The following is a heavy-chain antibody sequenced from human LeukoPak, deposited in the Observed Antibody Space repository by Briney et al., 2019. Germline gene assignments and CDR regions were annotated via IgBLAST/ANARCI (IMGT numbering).Heavy chain of an antibody. Sequence: GGSLRLSCAASGFTVSSNYMSWVRQAPGKGLERVSVIYSGGSTYYADSVKGRFTISRDNSKNTLYLQMNSLRAEDTAVYYCARPYGDYGLAMDYWGQGTLATVSS. V-gene: IGHV3-66*01. CDR1: GFTVSSNY. CDR3: ARPYGDYGLAMDY. D-gene: IGHD4-17*01. CDR2: IYSGGST. J-gene: IGHJ4*02.